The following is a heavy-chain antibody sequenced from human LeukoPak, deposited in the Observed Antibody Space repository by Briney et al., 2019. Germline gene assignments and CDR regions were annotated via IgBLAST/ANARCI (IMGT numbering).Heavy chain of an antibody. CDR2: INHSGST. V-gene: IGHV4-34*01. D-gene: IGHD3-3*01. J-gene: IGHJ4*02. Sequence: SETLSLTXAVYGGPFSGYYWSWIGQPPGKGLEWIGEINHSGSTNYNPSLKSRVTISVDTSKNQFSLKLSSVTAADTAVYYCARVPYYDFWSGYYTRSFDYWGQGTLVTVSS. CDR3: ARVPYYDFWSGYYTRSFDY. CDR1: GGPFSGYY.